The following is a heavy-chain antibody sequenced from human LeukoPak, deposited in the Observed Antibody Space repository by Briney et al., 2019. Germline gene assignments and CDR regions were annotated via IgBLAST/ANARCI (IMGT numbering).Heavy chain of an antibody. V-gene: IGHV4-30-2*01. CDR2: IYHSGST. CDR1: GGSISSGGYS. Sequence: SGTLTLTCAVSGGSISSGGYSWSWIRQPPGKGLEWIGYIYHSGSTYYNPSLKSRVTISVDRSKNQFSLKLSSVTAADTAVYYCAALTVTTVAVDYWGQGTLVTVSS. CDR3: AALTVTTVAVDY. D-gene: IGHD4-17*01. J-gene: IGHJ4*02.